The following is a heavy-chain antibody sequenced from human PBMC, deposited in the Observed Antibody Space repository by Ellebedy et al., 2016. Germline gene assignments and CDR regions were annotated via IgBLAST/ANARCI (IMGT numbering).Heavy chain of an antibody. Sequence: GESLKISXAASGSTFSGYTMNWVRQAPGKGLEWVSSISSSSSYIYYADSVKGRFTISRDNAKNSLYLQMNSLRAEDTAVYYCARELIVATITQNYYYGMDVWGQGTTVTVSS. CDR2: ISSSSSYI. J-gene: IGHJ6*02. V-gene: IGHV3-21*01. D-gene: IGHD5-12*01. CDR1: GSTFSGYT. CDR3: ARELIVATITQNYYYGMDV.